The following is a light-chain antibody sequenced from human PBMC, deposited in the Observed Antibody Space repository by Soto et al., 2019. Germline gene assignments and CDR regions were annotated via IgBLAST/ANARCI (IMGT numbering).Light chain of an antibody. V-gene: IGKV1-39*01. CDR2: AAS. J-gene: IGKJ4*01. CDR3: QQTYRTPLT. CDR1: QSISNY. Sequence: DIQMTQSPSSLSASVGDRVIITCRTSQSISNYLNWYQHKPGKAPKVLISAASNLQSGVPSRFSGSGSGTVFTLTISSLQPEDFETYSCQQTYRTPLTFGGGTKVDIK.